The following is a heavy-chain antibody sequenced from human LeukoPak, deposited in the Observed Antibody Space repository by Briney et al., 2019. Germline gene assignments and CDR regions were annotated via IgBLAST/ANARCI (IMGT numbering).Heavy chain of an antibody. J-gene: IGHJ4*02. Sequence: SETLSLTCAVYGGSFSGYYWSWIRQPPGKGLEWIGEINHSGSTNYNPSLKSRVTISVDTSKNQFSLKLSSVTAADTAVYYCARDGASVAVPFDYWGQGTLVTVSS. CDR2: INHSGST. CDR3: ARDGASVAVPFDY. V-gene: IGHV4-34*01. D-gene: IGHD6-19*01. CDR1: GGSFSGYY.